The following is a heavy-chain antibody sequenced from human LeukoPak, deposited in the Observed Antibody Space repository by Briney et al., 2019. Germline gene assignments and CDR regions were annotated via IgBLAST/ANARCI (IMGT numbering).Heavy chain of an antibody. CDR1: GGSFSGYY. CDR2: INHSGST. J-gene: IGHJ4*02. CDR3: ARASGSGWSLGNY. D-gene: IGHD6-19*01. V-gene: IGHV4-34*01. Sequence: SETLSLTCAVYGGSFSGYYRSWIRQPPGKGLEWIGEINHSGSTNYNPSLKSRVTISVDTSKNQFSLKLSSVTAADTAVYYCARASGSGWSLGNYWGQGTLVTVSS.